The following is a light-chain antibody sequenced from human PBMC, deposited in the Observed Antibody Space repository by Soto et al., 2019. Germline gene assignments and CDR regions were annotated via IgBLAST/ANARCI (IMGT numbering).Light chain of an antibody. Sequence: QSALTQPASVSGSPGQSITISCTGTSDDVGGYNYVSWYQQHSGKAPKLIIYEVTNRPSGVSNRFSGSKSGNTASLTISGLQADDEADYHCSSYTVSRTYVLGTGTKVTVL. J-gene: IGLJ1*01. CDR1: SDDVGGYNY. CDR3: SSYTVSRTYV. CDR2: EVT. V-gene: IGLV2-14*03.